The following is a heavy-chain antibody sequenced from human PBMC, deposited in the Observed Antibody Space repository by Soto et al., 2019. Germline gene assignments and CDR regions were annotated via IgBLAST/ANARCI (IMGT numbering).Heavy chain of an antibody. CDR2: IKQDGSEK. J-gene: IGHJ4*02. CDR3: ARDGDVNTGFGKGY. CDR1: GFTFSSYW. V-gene: IGHV3-7*01. D-gene: IGHD3-16*01. Sequence: GGSLRLSCAASGFTFSSYWMSWVRQAPGKGLEWVANIKQDGSEKYYVDSVKGRFTISRDNAKNSLYLQMNSLRAEDTAVYYCARDGDVNTGFGKGYWGQGTLVTVSS.